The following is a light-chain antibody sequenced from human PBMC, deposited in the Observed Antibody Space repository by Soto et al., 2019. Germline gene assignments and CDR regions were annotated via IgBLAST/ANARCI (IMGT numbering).Light chain of an antibody. CDR1: QSVNNY. J-gene: IGKJ5*01. CDR2: DAS. V-gene: IGKV3-11*01. Sequence: EIVLTQSPGTLSLSPGEIATLSFRASQSVNNYLAWYQQKPGQAPRLLIYDASNRATGIPVRFSGSGSGTDFTLTISSLEPEDFALYYCQQRNNWPITFGQGTRLEIK. CDR3: QQRNNWPIT.